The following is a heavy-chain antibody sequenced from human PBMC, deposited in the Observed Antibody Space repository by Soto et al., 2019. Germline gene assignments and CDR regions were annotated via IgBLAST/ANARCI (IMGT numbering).Heavy chain of an antibody. V-gene: IGHV3-33*01. D-gene: IGHD4-17*01. Sequence: QVQLVESGGGVVQPGRSLRLSCAASGFTFSSYGMHWVRQAPGKGLEWVAVIWYDGSNKYYADSVKGRFTISRDNSKNPLYLQMNSLRAEDTAVYYCARSTTVVTPGYGMDVWGQGTTVTVSS. CDR2: IWYDGSNK. J-gene: IGHJ6*02. CDR1: GFTFSSYG. CDR3: ARSTTVVTPGYGMDV.